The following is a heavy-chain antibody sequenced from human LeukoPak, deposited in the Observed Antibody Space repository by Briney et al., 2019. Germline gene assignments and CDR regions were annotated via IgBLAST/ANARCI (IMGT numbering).Heavy chain of an antibody. D-gene: IGHD3-10*01. J-gene: IGHJ5*02. V-gene: IGHV1-69*13. CDR1: GGTXSSYA. CDR2: IIPIFGTA. Sequence: SVKVSCKASGGTXSSYAISWVRQAPGQGLEWMGGIIPIFGTANYAQKFQGRVTITADESTSTAYMELSSLRSEDTAVYYCARANYGSGSFDNWFDPWGQGTLVTVSS. CDR3: ARANYGSGSFDNWFDP.